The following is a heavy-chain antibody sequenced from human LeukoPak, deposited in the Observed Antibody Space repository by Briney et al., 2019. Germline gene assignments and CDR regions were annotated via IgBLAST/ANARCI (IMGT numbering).Heavy chain of an antibody. J-gene: IGHJ4*02. CDR1: GFTFSSFW. Sequence: GGSLRLSCAASGFTFSSFWMHWVRQPPGKGLVWVSRITSDGGSTRSADSVKDRFTTSRDNAKNTLYLQLNSLRVEDTATYFCARDLGDGTPFDYWGQGTLVTVSS. V-gene: IGHV3-74*01. D-gene: IGHD1-7*01. CDR2: ITSDGGST. CDR3: ARDLGDGTPFDY.